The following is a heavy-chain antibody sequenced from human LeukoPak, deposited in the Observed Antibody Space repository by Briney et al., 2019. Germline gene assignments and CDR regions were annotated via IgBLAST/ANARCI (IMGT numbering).Heavy chain of an antibody. V-gene: IGHV1-69*05. D-gene: IGHD2-21*02. Sequence: ASVKVSCKASGGTFSSYAISWVRQAPGQGLEWMGRIIPIFGTANYAQKFQGRVTITTDESTSTAYMELWSLRSDDTAIYYCARWHNCGGDCYLFDYWGQGTLVTVSS. J-gene: IGHJ4*02. CDR2: IIPIFGTA. CDR1: GGTFSSYA. CDR3: ARWHNCGGDCYLFDY.